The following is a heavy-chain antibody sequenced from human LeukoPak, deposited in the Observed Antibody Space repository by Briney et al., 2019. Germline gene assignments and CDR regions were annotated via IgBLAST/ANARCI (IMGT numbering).Heavy chain of an antibody. CDR1: GYTFTSYY. J-gene: IGHJ6*03. CDR2: ISPSGGST. CDR3: ARDPSYYSHYYYYMDV. V-gene: IGHV1-46*01. Sequence: ASVKVSCKASGYTFTSYYMHWVRQAPGQGLEWMGIISPSGGSTSYAQKFQGRVTMTRDMSTSTVYMELSSLRSEDTAVYYCARDPSYYSHYYYYMDVWGKGTTVTVSS. D-gene: IGHD3-10*01.